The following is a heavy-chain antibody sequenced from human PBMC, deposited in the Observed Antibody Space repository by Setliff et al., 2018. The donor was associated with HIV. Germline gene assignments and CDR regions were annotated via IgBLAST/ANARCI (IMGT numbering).Heavy chain of an antibody. V-gene: IGHV3-7*03. Sequence: GESLTISCAASGFTFSNSWMTWVRQAPGKGLEWVANIKKDGGDKFYVDPVKGRFAISRDNAKNSLNLEMNSLRAEDTAIYYCASSRPPDDSSGYLDHWGQGTLVTVSS. CDR3: ASSRPPDDSSGYLDH. D-gene: IGHD3-22*01. J-gene: IGHJ4*01. CDR1: GFTFSNSW. CDR2: IKKDGGDK.